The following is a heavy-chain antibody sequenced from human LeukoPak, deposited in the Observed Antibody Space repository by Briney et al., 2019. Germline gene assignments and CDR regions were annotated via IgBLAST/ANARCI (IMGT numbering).Heavy chain of an antibody. CDR3: AKDINYGDYLY. D-gene: IGHD4-17*01. Sequence: GGSLRLSCAASEFMFSKYAMSWVRQAPGKGLEWVSAISGSGGSTYYADSVKGRFTISRDNSKNTLYLQMNSLRAEDTAVYYCAKDINYGDYLYWGQGTLVTVSS. V-gene: IGHV3-23*01. CDR1: EFMFSKYA. CDR2: ISGSGGST. J-gene: IGHJ4*02.